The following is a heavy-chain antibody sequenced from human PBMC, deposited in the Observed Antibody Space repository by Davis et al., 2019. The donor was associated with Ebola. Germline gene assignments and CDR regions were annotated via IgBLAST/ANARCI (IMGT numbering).Heavy chain of an antibody. CDR3: ARGRESSSSGYAFDI. CDR1: GGSFSGYY. V-gene: IGHV4-34*01. CDR2: INHSGST. J-gene: IGHJ3*02. Sequence: PSETLSLTCAVYGGSFSGYYWSWIRQPPGKGLEWIGEINHSGSTNYNPSLKSRVTISVDTSKNQFSLKLSSVTAADTAVYYCARGRESSSSGYAFDIWGQGTMVTVSS. D-gene: IGHD6-6*01.